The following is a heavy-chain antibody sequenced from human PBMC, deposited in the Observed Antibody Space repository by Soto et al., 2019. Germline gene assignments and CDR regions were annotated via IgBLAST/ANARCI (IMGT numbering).Heavy chain of an antibody. V-gene: IGHV3-30*18. CDR1: GFTFSSYG. CDR2: ISYDGSNK. CDR3: AKDAWAYYYSYGMDV. D-gene: IGHD1-26*01. J-gene: IGHJ6*02. Sequence: QVQLVEAGGGVVQPGRALRLSCAASGFTFSSYGMHWVRQAPGKGLEWVAVISYDGSNKYYADSVKGRFTISRDNSKNTLYLQMNRLSAEDTAVYDGAKDAWAYYYSYGMDVWGQGTTVTVSS.